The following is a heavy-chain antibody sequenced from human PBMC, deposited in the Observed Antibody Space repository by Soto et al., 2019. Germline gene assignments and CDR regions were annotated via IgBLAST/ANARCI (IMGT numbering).Heavy chain of an antibody. CDR3: AKVPGSGWYFTNYMDV. CDR1: GFTFSSYA. D-gene: IGHD6-19*01. Sequence: GGSLRLSCAASGFTFSSYAMSWVRQAPGKGLEWVSAISGSGGSTYYADSVKGRFTISRDNSKNTLYLQMTSLRAEDTAVYYCAKVPGSGWYFTNYMDVWGKGTTVTVSS. J-gene: IGHJ6*03. CDR2: ISGSGGST. V-gene: IGHV3-23*01.